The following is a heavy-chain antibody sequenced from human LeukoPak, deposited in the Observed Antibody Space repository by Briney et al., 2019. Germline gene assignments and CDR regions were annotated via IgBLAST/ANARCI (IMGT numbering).Heavy chain of an antibody. CDR2: ISGSGGST. D-gene: IGHD7-27*01. CDR1: GFTFSSQA. J-gene: IGHJ4*02. CDR3: ANKLTGTLFDY. Sequence: PGGSLRLSCAASGFTFSSQAMSWVRLAPGKGLEWVSDISGSGGSTYYADSVKGRFTISRDNSKNTRYLQMNSLRAEDTAVYYCANKLTGTLFDYWGQGTLVTVSS. V-gene: IGHV3-23*01.